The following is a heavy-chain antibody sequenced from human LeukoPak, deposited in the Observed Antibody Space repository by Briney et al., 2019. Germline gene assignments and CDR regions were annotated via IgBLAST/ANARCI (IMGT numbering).Heavy chain of an antibody. J-gene: IGHJ4*02. Sequence: SETLSLTCTVSGGSISSYYWSWIRQPPGKGLEWIGYIYYSGSTNYNPSLESRVTISVDTSKNHFSLKLSSVTAADTAVYYCARGGYSYSWYYFDYWGQGTLVTVSS. CDR1: GGSISSYY. CDR3: ARGGYSYSWYYFDY. V-gene: IGHV4-59*01. CDR2: IYYSGST. D-gene: IGHD6-13*01.